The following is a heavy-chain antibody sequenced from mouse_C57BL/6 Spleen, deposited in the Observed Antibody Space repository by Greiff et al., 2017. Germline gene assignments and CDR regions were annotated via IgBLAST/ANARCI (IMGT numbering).Heavy chain of an antibody. J-gene: IGHJ3*01. V-gene: IGHV1-26*01. D-gene: IGHD2-5*01. CDR1: GYTFTDYY. Sequence: EVQLQQSGPELVKPGASVKISCKASGYTFTDYYMNWVKQSHGKSLEWIGDINPNNGGTSYNQKFKGKATLTVDKSSSTASMELRSLTSEDSAVYYCAKSYYSNYEAWFAYWGQGTLVTVSA. CDR2: INPNNGGT. CDR3: AKSYYSNYEAWFAY.